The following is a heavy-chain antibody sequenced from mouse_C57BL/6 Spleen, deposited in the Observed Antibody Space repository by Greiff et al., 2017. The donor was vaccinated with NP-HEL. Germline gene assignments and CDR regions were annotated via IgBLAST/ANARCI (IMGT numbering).Heavy chain of an antibody. CDR2: IRLKSDNYAT. Sequence: EVHLVESGGGLVQPGGSMKLSCVASGFTFSNYWMNWVRQSPEKGLEWVAQIRLKSDNYATHYAESVKGRFTISRDDSKSSVYLQMNNLRAEDTGIYYCTAIDYYGSSYNFDVWGTGTTVTVSS. J-gene: IGHJ1*03. CDR3: TAIDYYGSSYNFDV. V-gene: IGHV6-3*01. D-gene: IGHD1-1*01. CDR1: GFTFSNYW.